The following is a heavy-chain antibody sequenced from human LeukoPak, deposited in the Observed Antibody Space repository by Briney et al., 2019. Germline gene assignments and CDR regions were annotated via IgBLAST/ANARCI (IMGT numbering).Heavy chain of an antibody. J-gene: IGHJ4*02. CDR1: GFSFTNYA. CDR3: ARASWLSTADAVC. D-gene: IGHD2/OR15-2a*01. CDR2: MKGGGET. V-gene: IGHV3-23*01. Sequence: GGSLRLSCAASGFSFTNYAMGWVRQAPARGPERLSSMKGGGETFYADSVKGRFTLSRDDSRNTVYLQLNNLRVEDTAIYYCARASWLSTADAVCWGQGTQVTVSS.